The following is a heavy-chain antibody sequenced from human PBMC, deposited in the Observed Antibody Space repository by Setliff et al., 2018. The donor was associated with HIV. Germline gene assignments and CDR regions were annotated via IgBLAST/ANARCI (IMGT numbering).Heavy chain of an antibody. V-gene: IGHV1-69*10. D-gene: IGHD3-10*01. CDR2: ISPIIGNA. J-gene: IGHJ5*02. Sequence: SVKVSCKASGGTFSSYAITWVRQAPGQGLAWMGGISPIIGNANYAQKFQGRITITADKSTSTAYMELCSLRSEDTAVYYCARDLGSGRRWFDPWGQGTMVTVSS. CDR3: ARDLGSGRRWFDP. CDR1: GGTFSSYA.